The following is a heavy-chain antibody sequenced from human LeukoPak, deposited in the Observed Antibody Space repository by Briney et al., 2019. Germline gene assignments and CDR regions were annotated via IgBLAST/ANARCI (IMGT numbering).Heavy chain of an antibody. J-gene: IGHJ5*02. V-gene: IGHV3-33*01. CDR2: IWYDGSNK. CDR3: ARDSVGYYGSGGFDP. CDR1: GFTFSSYG. D-gene: IGHD3-10*01. Sequence: PGGSLRLSCAASGFTFSSYGMHWVRQAPGKGLEWVAVIWYDGSNKYYADSVKGRFTISRDNSKNTLYLQMNSLRAEDTAVYYCARDSVGYYGSGGFDPWGQGTLVTVSS.